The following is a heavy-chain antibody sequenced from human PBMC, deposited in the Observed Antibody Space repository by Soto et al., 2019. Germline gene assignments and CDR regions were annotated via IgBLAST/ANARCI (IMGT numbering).Heavy chain of an antibody. D-gene: IGHD3-10*01. CDR2: ISPDSTFI. J-gene: IGHJ4*02. CDR3: ANFQTVGVSPFEY. Sequence: GGSLRLSCTASGFAFSSGGMGWVRQAPGKGLDWVSSISPDSTFIPQADSVKGRFTISRDNAKSSLYLQMNSLRVEDTAVYYCANFQTVGVSPFEYWGRGTLVTVSS. V-gene: IGHV3-21*01. CDR1: GFAFSSGG.